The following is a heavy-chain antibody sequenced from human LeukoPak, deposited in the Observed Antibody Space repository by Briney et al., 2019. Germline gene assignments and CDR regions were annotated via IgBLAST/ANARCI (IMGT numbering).Heavy chain of an antibody. CDR2: ISSSSSTI. V-gene: IGHV3-48*04. CDR1: GFTFSSYS. CDR3: ARDPYGDYVSLDY. D-gene: IGHD4-17*01. Sequence: GGSLRLSCAASGFTFSSYSMNWVRQAPGKGLEWVSYISSSSSTIYYADSVKGRFTISRDNAKNSLYLQMNSLRAEDTAVYYCARDPYGDYVSLDYWGQGTLVTVSS. J-gene: IGHJ4*02.